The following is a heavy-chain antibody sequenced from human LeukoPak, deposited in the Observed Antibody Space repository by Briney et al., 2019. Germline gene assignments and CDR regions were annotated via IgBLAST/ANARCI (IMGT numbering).Heavy chain of an antibody. CDR1: GYTFTSYA. Sequence: GASVKVSCKASGYTFTSYAMNWVRQAPGKGLEWMGGFDPEDGETIYAQKFQGRVTMTEDTSTDTAYMELSSLRSEDTAVYYCATTSLYRRSANYYMDVWGKGTTVTISS. J-gene: IGHJ6*03. CDR3: ATTSLYRRSANYYMDV. D-gene: IGHD2-2*02. V-gene: IGHV1-24*01. CDR2: FDPEDGET.